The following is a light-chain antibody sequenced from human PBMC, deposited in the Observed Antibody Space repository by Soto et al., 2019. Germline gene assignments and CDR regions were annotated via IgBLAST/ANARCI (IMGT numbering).Light chain of an antibody. CDR1: RSVSIS. J-gene: IGKJ1*01. CDR3: QQYDNWPLT. Sequence: EIVLAQSPATLSLSPGERATLSCRASRSVSISLAWYQQKPGQAPRLLIYGASSRVTGIPARFSGSGSGTEFTLTISSLQSEDLAVYYCQQYDNWPLTFGQGTKVDIK. V-gene: IGKV3-15*01. CDR2: GAS.